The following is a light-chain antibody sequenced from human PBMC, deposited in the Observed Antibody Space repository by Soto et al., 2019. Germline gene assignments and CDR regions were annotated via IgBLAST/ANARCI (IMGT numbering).Light chain of an antibody. CDR1: QGISNY. J-gene: IGKJ5*01. Sequence: IQMTQSPSSLSASGGDRVTITCRASQGISNYLAWSQQKPGKAPKSLIYDASSLRSGVPSKFSGSGFRTDFTLTISSLQPEDFATHYCQQYSTYPITFGQGTRLEIK. V-gene: IGKV1-16*02. CDR3: QQYSTYPIT. CDR2: DAS.